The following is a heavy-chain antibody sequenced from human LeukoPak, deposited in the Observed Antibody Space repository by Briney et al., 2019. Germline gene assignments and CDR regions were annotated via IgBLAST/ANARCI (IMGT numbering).Heavy chain of an antibody. CDR2: IYSSGSN. V-gene: IGHV4-59*08. J-gene: IGHJ4*01. Sequence: SETLSLTATGSGGSISSYYWSWLRQRPGQGLKWIGYIYSSGSNNYNPSLKSRVTISVDTSKNQFSLKLSSVTAADTAVYYCARHREIWIAAAPFDYWGHGTLVTVSS. D-gene: IGHD6-13*01. CDR3: ARHREIWIAAAPFDY. CDR1: GGSISSYY.